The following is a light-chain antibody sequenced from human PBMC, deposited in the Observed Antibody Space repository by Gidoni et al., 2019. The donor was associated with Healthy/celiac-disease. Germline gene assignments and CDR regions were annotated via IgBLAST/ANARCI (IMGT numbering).Light chain of an antibody. CDR1: QSISSW. V-gene: IGKV1-5*03. CDR3: QQYNSYSPALT. J-gene: IGKJ4*01. CDR2: KAS. Sequence: DIQMTQSPSTLSASVGDRDTITCRASQSISSWLAWYQQKPGKAPKLLIYKASSLESGVPSRFSGSGSGTEFTLTISSLQPDDFATYYCQQYNSYSPALTFGGGTKVEIK.